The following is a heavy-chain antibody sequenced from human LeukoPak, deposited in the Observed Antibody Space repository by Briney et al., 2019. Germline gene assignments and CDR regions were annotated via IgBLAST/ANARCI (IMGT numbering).Heavy chain of an antibody. Sequence: PGGSLRLSCAASGFTFSSYNMNWVRQAPGKGLEWVSSISSSSSYIYYAGPVKGRFTISRDNAKNSLYLQMNSLRAEDTAVYYCAREWSEHYYYDSSGYFIWGQGTLVTVS. CDR2: ISSSSSYI. V-gene: IGHV3-21*01. CDR1: GFTFSSYN. J-gene: IGHJ4*02. D-gene: IGHD3-22*01. CDR3: AREWSEHYYYDSSGYFI.